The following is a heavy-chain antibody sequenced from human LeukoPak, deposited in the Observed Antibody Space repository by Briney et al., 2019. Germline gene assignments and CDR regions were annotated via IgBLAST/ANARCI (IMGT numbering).Heavy chain of an antibody. Sequence: SETLSLTRTVFGGSISSYYWNWIRQPPGKGLEWIGYIYYSGSTNYNPSLKSRVTISVDTSKNQFSLKLSSVTAADTAVYYCARGADSSGYYSIFYFDYWGQGTLVTVSS. CDR3: ARGADSSGYYSIFYFDY. D-gene: IGHD3-22*01. CDR2: IYYSGST. CDR1: GGSISSYY. J-gene: IGHJ4*02. V-gene: IGHV4-59*01.